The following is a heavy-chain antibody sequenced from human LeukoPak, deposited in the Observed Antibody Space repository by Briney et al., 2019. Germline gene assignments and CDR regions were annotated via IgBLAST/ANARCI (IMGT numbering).Heavy chain of an antibody. J-gene: IGHJ6*03. D-gene: IGHD3-10*01. V-gene: IGHV4-34*01. CDR1: GGSFSGYY. Sequence: SETLSLTCAVYGGSFSGYYWSWIRQPPGKGLEWIGEINHSGSTNYNPSLKSRVTISVDTSKNQFSLKLSSVTAADTAVYYCARRALYGSGRYYYYYYMDVWGKGTTVTVSS. CDR2: INHSGST. CDR3: ARRALYGSGRYYYYYYMDV.